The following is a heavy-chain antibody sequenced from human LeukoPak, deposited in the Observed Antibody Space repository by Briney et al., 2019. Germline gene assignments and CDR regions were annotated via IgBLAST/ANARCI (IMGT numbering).Heavy chain of an antibody. CDR3: ARGGPQLGIN. V-gene: IGHV3-21*01. D-gene: IGHD7-27*01. Sequence: GGSLRLSCAASGFTFSSYSTNWVRQAPGKGLEWVSSISSSSSYIYYADSVKGRFTISRDNAKNSLYLQMNSLRAEDTAVYYCARGGPQLGINWGQGTLVTVSS. CDR2: ISSSSSYI. CDR1: GFTFSSYS. J-gene: IGHJ4*02.